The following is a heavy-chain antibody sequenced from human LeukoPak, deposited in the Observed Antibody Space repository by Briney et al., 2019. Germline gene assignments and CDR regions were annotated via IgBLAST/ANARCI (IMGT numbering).Heavy chain of an antibody. CDR2: TYYSGST. CDR1: GGSISSSIYY. D-gene: IGHD3-9*01. V-gene: IGHV4-39*01. J-gene: IGHJ6*03. Sequence: SETLSLTCTVSGGSISSSIYYWGWIRQSPGKGLEWIGSTYYSGSTYYNPSLKSRVTISVDTSKNQFSLKLSSVTAADTAVYYCARHVRYFDSDYYYYYMDVWGKGTTVTISS. CDR3: ARHVRYFDSDYYYYYMDV.